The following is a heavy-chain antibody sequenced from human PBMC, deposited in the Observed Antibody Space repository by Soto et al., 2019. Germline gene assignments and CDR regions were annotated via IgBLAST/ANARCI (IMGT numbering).Heavy chain of an antibody. CDR3: ARASVQYTIFGVVITSAYYYYYYGMDV. CDR1: GGTFSSYA. CDR2: IIPIFGTA. Sequence: SVKVSCKASGGTFSSYAISLVRQAPGQGLEWMGGIIPIFGTANYAQKFQGRVTITADESTSTAYMELSSLRSEDTAVYYCARASVQYTIFGVVITSAYYYYYYGMDVWGQGTTVTVSS. J-gene: IGHJ6*02. D-gene: IGHD3-3*01. V-gene: IGHV1-69*13.